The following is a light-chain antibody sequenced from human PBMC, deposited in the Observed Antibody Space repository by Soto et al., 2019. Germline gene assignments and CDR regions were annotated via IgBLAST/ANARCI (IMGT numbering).Light chain of an antibody. V-gene: IGKV3-15*01. CDR2: GAS. Sequence: EIVMTQSPATLSVSPGERATLSCRASQSVNSSLAWYQQKPGQAPRLLIYGASTRATGIPARFSGSGSGTEFTLTISRLQSEDFAVYYCQQYNNWPPWTFGQGTKVDIK. CDR3: QQYNNWPPWT. J-gene: IGKJ1*01. CDR1: QSVNSS.